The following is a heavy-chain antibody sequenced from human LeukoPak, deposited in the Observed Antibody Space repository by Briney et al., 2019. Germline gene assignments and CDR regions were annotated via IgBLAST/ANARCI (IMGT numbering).Heavy chain of an antibody. CDR1: GFTFSSYS. CDR2: ISSSSSYI. CDR3: ARDPGDYDFWSGPGAFDI. D-gene: IGHD3-3*01. V-gene: IGHV3-21*01. Sequence: PGGSLRLSCAASGFTFSSYSMNWVRQAPGKGLEWVSSISSSSSYIYYADSVKGRFTISRDNAKNSLYLQMNSLRAEDTAVYYCARDPGDYDFWSGPGAFDIWGQGTMVSVSS. J-gene: IGHJ3*02.